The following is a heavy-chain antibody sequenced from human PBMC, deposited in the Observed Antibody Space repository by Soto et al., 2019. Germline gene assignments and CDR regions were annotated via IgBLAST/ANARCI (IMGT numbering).Heavy chain of an antibody. V-gene: IGHV1-3*05. J-gene: IGHJ6*02. CDR2: INAGNGNT. CDR1: GYTFTSYA. D-gene: IGHD7-27*01. CDR3: ALQNWDTEFYYYYGMDV. Sequence: QVQLVQSGAEEKKPGASVKVSCKASGYTFTSYAMHWVRQAPGQRLEWMGWINAGNGNTKYSQKFQGRVTITRDTSASTAYMELSSLRSEDTAVYYCALQNWDTEFYYYYGMDVWGQGTTVTVSS.